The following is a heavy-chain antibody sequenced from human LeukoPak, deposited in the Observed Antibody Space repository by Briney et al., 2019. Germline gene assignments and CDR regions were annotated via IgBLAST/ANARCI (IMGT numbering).Heavy chain of an antibody. CDR1: GGSIGSYY. D-gene: IGHD1-26*01. J-gene: IGHJ4*02. CDR2: IYHVGST. V-gene: IGHV4-59*08. Sequence: SGTLSLTCTVSGGSIGSYYWSWIRQPPGKGLGWMGYIYHVGSTNYSPPLKSRVTISLATSKNQFSRKLSSVTAADTAVYYCARSSLMVGATLFDYWGQGTLVTVSS. CDR3: ARSSLMVGATLFDY.